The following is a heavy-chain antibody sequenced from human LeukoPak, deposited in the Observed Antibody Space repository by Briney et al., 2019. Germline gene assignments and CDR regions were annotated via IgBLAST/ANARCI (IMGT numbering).Heavy chain of an antibody. D-gene: IGHD3-22*01. CDR1: GFTFSSYS. CDR2: ISSSSYI. CDR3: AREIVVRDAFDI. Sequence: PGGSLRLSCAASGFTFSSYSMNWVRQAPGKGLEWVSSISSSSYIYYADSVKGRFTISRDNAKNSLYLQMNSLRAEDTAVYYCAREIVVRDAFDIWGQGTMVTVSS. V-gene: IGHV3-21*01. J-gene: IGHJ3*02.